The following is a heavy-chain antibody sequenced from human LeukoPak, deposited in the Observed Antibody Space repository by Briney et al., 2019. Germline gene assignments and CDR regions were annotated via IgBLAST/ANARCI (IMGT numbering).Heavy chain of an antibody. CDR2: IYTSGST. J-gene: IGHJ4*02. CDR3: ARGWGITFGGVNPLDY. V-gene: IGHV4-4*07. D-gene: IGHD3-16*01. Sequence: PSETLSLTCTVSGGSISSYYWSWIRQPAGKGLEWIGRIYTSGSTNYNPSLKSRVTMSVDTSKNQFSLKLSSVTAADTAVYYCARGWGITFGGVNPLDYWGQGTLVTVSS. CDR1: GGSISSYY.